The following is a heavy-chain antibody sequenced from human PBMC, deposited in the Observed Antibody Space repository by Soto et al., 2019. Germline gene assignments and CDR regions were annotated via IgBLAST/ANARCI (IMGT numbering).Heavy chain of an antibody. V-gene: IGHV3-30-3*01. CDR1: GFTFSSYA. J-gene: IGHJ3*02. CDR2: ISYDGSNK. CDR3: ARDAYGSGSSDAFDI. Sequence: QVQLVESGGGVVQPGRSLRLSCAASGFTFSSYAMHWVRQAPGKGLEWVAVISYDGSNKYYADSVKGRFTISRDNSKNTLYLQMHSLRAEDTAVYYCARDAYGSGSSDAFDIWGQGTMVTVSS. D-gene: IGHD3-10*01.